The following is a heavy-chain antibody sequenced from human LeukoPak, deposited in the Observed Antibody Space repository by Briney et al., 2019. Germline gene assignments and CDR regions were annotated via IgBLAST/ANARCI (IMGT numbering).Heavy chain of an antibody. CDR2: IRYDGSNK. Sequence: GGSLRLSCAASGFTFSSYGMHWVRQAPGKGLEWVAFIRYDGSNKYYADSVKGRFTISRDNSKNTLYLQMNSLRSDDTAVYYCARDPAYYYDSSGYGAFDPWGQGTLVTVSS. CDR1: GFTFSSYG. J-gene: IGHJ5*02. CDR3: ARDPAYYYDSSGYGAFDP. D-gene: IGHD3-22*01. V-gene: IGHV3-30*02.